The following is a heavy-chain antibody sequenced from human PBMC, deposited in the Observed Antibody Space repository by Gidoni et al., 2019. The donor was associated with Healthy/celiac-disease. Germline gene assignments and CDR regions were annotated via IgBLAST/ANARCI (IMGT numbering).Heavy chain of an antibody. CDR3: ARPYYYYYYYMDV. CDR1: GGSISSSSYY. CDR2: IYYSGST. J-gene: IGHJ6*03. V-gene: IGHV4-39*01. Sequence: QLQLQESGPGLVKPSETLSHTCTVSGGSISSSSYYWGWIRQPPGKGLEWIGSIYYSGSTYYNPSLKSRVTISVDTSKNQFSLKLSSVTAADTAVYYCARPYYYYYYYMDVWGKGTTVTVSS.